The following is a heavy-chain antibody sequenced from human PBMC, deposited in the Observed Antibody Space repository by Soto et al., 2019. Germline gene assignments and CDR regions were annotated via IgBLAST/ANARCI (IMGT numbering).Heavy chain of an antibody. CDR2: ISYDGSNK. D-gene: IGHD3-22*01. J-gene: IGHJ4*02. CDR1: GFTFSSYG. V-gene: IGHV3-30-3*01. CDR3: ASPVNYYDSSGPDY. Sequence: PGGSLRVSCAASGFTFSSYGMHWVRQSPGKGLEWVAVISYDGSNKYYADSVKGRFTISRDNSKNTLYLQMNSLRAEDTAVYYCASPVNYYDSSGPDYWGQGTLVTVSS.